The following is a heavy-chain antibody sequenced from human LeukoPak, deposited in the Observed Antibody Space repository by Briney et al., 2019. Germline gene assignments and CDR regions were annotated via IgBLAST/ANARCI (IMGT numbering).Heavy chain of an antibody. CDR3: ARHVDSRPQVPFDY. CDR1: GGSFSGYY. Sequence: SETLSLTCAVYGGSFSGYYWSWIRQPPGKGLEWIGEINHSGSTSYNPSLKSRVTISVDTSKNQFSLKLSSVTAADTAVYYCARHVDSRPQVPFDYWGQGTLVTVSS. J-gene: IGHJ4*02. D-gene: IGHD3-22*01. V-gene: IGHV4-34*01. CDR2: INHSGST.